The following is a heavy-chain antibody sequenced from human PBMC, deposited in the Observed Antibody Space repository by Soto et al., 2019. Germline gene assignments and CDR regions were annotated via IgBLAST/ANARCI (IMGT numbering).Heavy chain of an antibody. Sequence: ALFTVSCQPYGNTFTSYDMHWVRQAPAQRHEWMRRINVINGNANNSQRFQGRASFTRDTSASIGYMQVSSVIAGDTAVYYYVVSGGWWAFHYWGQGTVVTVSS. CDR1: GNTFTSYD. D-gene: IGHD6-19*01. V-gene: IGHV1-3*01. CDR2: INVINGNA. J-gene: IGHJ4*02. CDR3: VVSGGWWAFHY.